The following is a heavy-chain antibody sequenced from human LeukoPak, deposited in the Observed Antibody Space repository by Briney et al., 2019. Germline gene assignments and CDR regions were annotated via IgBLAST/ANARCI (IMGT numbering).Heavy chain of an antibody. CDR2: IWYDGSNE. D-gene: IGHD3-22*01. Sequence: GGSLRLSCAASGFTFSTYGMHWVRQAPGKGLEWVAVIWYDGSNEYYADSVKGRFTISRDNSKNTLYLQMNSLRAEDTAVYFCAGGYYSSYYYGMDVWGQGTTVTVSS. CDR1: GFTFSTYG. J-gene: IGHJ6*02. CDR3: AGGYYSSYYYGMDV. V-gene: IGHV3-33*01.